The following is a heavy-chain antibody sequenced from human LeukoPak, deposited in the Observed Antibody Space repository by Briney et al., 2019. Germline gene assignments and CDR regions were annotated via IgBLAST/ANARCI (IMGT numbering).Heavy chain of an antibody. V-gene: IGHV3-7*01. CDR3: ARDLGGSGWYYNY. D-gene: IGHD6-19*01. CDR1: GFTFSSYW. Sequence: GGSLRLSCAASGFTFSSYWMTWVRQAPGKGLEWVANIKQDGSEKYYVDSVKGRFTISRDNAKNSLYLQMNSLRADDTAVYYCARDLGGSGWYYNYWGQGTLVTVSS. J-gene: IGHJ4*02. CDR2: IKQDGSEK.